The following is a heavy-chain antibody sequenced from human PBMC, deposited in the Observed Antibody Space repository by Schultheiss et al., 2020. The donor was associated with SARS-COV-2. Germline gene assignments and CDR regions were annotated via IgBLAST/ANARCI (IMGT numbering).Heavy chain of an antibody. CDR2: IYYSGST. CDR3: ARGQRITIFGVVENWFDP. CDR1: GGSFSGYY. Sequence: SETLSLTCAVYGGSFSGYYWSWIRQPAGKGLEWIGYIYYSGSTNYNPSLNSRVTMSVDTSKNQFSLKLSSVTAADTAVYYCARGQRITIFGVVENWFDPWGQGTRVTVSS. D-gene: IGHD3-3*01. V-gene: IGHV4-59*01. J-gene: IGHJ5*02.